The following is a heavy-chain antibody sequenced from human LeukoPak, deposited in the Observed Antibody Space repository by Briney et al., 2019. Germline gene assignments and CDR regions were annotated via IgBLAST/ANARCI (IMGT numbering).Heavy chain of an antibody. V-gene: IGHV1-69*13. CDR3: ARTNWFDP. Sequence: ASVKVSCKPSGYTFNTYGITWVRQAPGQGLEWMGGIIPIFGTANYAQKFQGRVTITADESTSTAYMELSSLRSEDTAVYYCARTNWFDPWGQGTLVTVSS. CDR1: GYTFNTYG. J-gene: IGHJ5*02. CDR2: IIPIFGTA.